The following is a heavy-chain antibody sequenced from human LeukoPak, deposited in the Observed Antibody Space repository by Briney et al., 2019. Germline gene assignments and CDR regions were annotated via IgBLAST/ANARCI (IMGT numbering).Heavy chain of an antibody. J-gene: IGHJ4*02. Sequence: GGSLRLSCAASGFTFNNYGMHWVRQAPGKGLEWVAFIRYDGSNKYYADSVRGRFTISRDNSKNTLYLQMNSLRAEDTAVYYCAKDHYYGSGSYYRSLDFWGQGTLVTVSS. CDR2: IRYDGSNK. V-gene: IGHV3-30*02. D-gene: IGHD3-10*01. CDR1: GFTFNNYG. CDR3: AKDHYYGSGSYYRSLDF.